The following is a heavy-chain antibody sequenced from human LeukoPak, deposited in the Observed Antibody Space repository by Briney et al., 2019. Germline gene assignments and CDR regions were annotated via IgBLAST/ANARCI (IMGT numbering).Heavy chain of an antibody. Sequence: SETLSLTCSVSGFSISSGYFWGWIRQPPGKGLEWIGRVYHSGTTNYNPSLESRVTISVDTSKNQFSLKLSSVTAADTAVYYCARDLYYYDSSGYYVYWGQGTLVTVSS. CDR3: ARDLYYYDSSGYYVY. CDR2: VYHSGTT. CDR1: GFSISSGYF. V-gene: IGHV4-38-2*02. J-gene: IGHJ4*02. D-gene: IGHD3-22*01.